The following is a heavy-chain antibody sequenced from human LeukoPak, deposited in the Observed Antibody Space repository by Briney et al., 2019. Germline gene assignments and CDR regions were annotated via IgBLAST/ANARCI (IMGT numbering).Heavy chain of an antibody. V-gene: IGHV4-59*08. CDR2: IYYSGST. CDR3: ARSYYYDSSGYYLMFVGAFDI. D-gene: IGHD3-22*01. Sequence: PSETLSLTCTVSGGSISSYYWSWIRQPPGKGLEWIGYIYYSGSTNYNPSLKSRVTISVDTSKNQFSLKLSSVTAADTAVYYCARSYYYDSSGYYLMFVGAFDIWGQGTMVTVSS. CDR1: GGSISSYY. J-gene: IGHJ3*02.